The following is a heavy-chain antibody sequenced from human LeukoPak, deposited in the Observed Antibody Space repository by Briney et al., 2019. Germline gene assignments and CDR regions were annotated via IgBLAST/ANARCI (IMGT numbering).Heavy chain of an antibody. CDR3: GRGSSETDIDY. D-gene: IGHD6-6*01. J-gene: IGHJ4*02. Sequence: PGGSLRLSCAASGFTFSTYWMSWVRQAPGKGLEWVANIKEDGSETYYVDSLRGRFTISRDNLKNSLYLQINSLRAEDTAVYYCGRGSSETDIDYWGQGTLVTVSS. V-gene: IGHV3-7*01. CDR2: IKEDGSET. CDR1: GFTFSTYW.